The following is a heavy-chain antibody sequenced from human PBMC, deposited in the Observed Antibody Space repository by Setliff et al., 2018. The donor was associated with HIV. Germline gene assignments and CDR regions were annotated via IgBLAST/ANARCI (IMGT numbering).Heavy chain of an antibody. CDR2: IIPIFGTA. J-gene: IGHJ5*02. D-gene: IGHD4-17*01. V-gene: IGHV1-69*05. Sequence: SVKVSCKASGGTFSTYPINWVRQAPGQGLEWMGGIIPIFGTANYAQKFQGRVTITTAESTNTAYMELSSLRSEDTAVYYCARSLGHDYGDNDSPLYNWFDPWGQGTLVTVSS. CDR1: GGTFSTYP. CDR3: ARSLGHDYGDNDSPLYNWFDP.